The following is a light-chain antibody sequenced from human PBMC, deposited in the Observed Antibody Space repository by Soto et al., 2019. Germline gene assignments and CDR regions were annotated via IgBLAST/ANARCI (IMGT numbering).Light chain of an antibody. Sequence: QSVLTQPPSASGTPGQRVTISCSGGSSNIGSESVNWYQHLPGAAPKLLIFGNNQRPSGVPDRFSGSKSGTSASLAISGLQSEDEADYYCRAWDANLHGYVFGSGTKVTVL. CDR3: RAWDANLHGYV. J-gene: IGLJ1*01. CDR2: GNN. CDR1: SSNIGSES. V-gene: IGLV1-44*01.